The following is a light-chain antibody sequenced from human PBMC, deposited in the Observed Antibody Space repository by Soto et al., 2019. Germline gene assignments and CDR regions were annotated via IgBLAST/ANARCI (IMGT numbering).Light chain of an antibody. CDR1: QSISSY. Sequence: DIQMTQSPSSLSASVGGRVTITCRASQSISSYLNWYQHKPGKAPKLLIYAASSLQTGVPSRFSGSRSGTDFALTISSLQRDDFATYYCQQTDSFPRTFGQGTKV. CDR2: AAS. CDR3: QQTDSFPRT. V-gene: IGKV1-39*01. J-gene: IGKJ1*01.